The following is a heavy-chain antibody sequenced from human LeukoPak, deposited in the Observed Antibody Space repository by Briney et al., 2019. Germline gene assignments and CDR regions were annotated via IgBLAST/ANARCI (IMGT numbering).Heavy chain of an antibody. Sequence: AGGSLRLSCAASGFTFSSYGMSWVRQAPGKGLECVSATSGSGGSTYYADSVKGRFTISRDNSKNTLYLQMNSLRAEDTAVYYCAKDLWWFGEFPNVFDIWGQGTMVTVSS. J-gene: IGHJ3*02. CDR1: GFTFSSYG. CDR2: TSGSGGST. D-gene: IGHD3-10*01. V-gene: IGHV3-23*01. CDR3: AKDLWWFGEFPNVFDI.